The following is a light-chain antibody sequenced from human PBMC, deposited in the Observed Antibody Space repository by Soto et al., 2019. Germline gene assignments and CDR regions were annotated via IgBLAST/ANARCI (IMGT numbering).Light chain of an antibody. Sequence: QSALTQPASVSGSPGQSNTISCVGTSGDIGDYNYVSWYQQHPGKVPKDIIYDVSNRPSGVSYGFSGTKSGNTASLTVSGLQAEDEADYYCCSYTRSGTLIFGTGTKVTVL. CDR1: SGDIGDYNY. CDR3: CSYTRSGTLI. J-gene: IGLJ1*01. V-gene: IGLV2-14*01. CDR2: DVS.